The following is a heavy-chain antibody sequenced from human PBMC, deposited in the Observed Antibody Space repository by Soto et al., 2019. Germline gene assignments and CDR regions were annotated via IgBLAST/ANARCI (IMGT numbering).Heavy chain of an antibody. CDR1: GCTFSSYA. CDR3: AKEYRNLDIMARIWFDP. V-gene: IGHV3-23*01. D-gene: IGHD5-12*01. Sequence: EVQLLESGGGLVQPGGSLRLSCAASGCTFSSYAMSWVRQAPGKGLEWVWAISGSGGSTYYADSVKGRFTISRDNSKNKMYLQMNSLRDEDTTVYYCAKEYRNLDIMARIWFDPWGQGTLVTVSS. CDR2: ISGSGGST. J-gene: IGHJ5*02.